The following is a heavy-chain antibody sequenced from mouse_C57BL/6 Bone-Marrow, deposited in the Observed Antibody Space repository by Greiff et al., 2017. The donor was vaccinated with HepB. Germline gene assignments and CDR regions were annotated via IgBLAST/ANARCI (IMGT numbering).Heavy chain of an antibody. J-gene: IGHJ1*03. CDR3: THDYDGDWYFDV. CDR2: IDPENGDT. CDR1: GFNIKDDY. Sequence: VHVKQSGAELVRPGASVKLSCTASGFNIKDDYMHWVKQRPEQGLEWIGWIDPENGDTEYASKFQGKATITADTSSNTAYLQLSSLTSEDTAVYYCTHDYDGDWYFDVWGTGTTVTVSS. V-gene: IGHV14-4*01. D-gene: IGHD2-4*01.